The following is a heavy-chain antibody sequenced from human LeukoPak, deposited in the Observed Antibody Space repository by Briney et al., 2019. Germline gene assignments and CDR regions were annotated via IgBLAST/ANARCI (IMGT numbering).Heavy chain of an antibody. Sequence: PSETLSLTCSVSGVSISSSAYYWAWIRQPPGKGLEWIGFMYYSGSTNYNPSLKSRVTISLEESQSQFSLTLRSVTAADTAVYYCARFGGYSYGFVPGFDYWGQGILVTVSS. CDR1: GVSISSSAYY. CDR2: MYYSGST. D-gene: IGHD5-18*01. V-gene: IGHV4-61*05. CDR3: ARFGGYSYGFVPGFDY. J-gene: IGHJ4*02.